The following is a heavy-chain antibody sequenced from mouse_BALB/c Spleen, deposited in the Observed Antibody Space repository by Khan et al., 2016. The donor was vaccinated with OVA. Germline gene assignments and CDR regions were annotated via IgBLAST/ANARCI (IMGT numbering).Heavy chain of an antibody. CDR3: ARAYYRCDRYYAMDY. CDR2: IWGGGGT. J-gene: IGHJ4*01. Sequence: QVQLKESGPGLVAPSQSLSITCTVSGFSLSRYNIHWVRQPPGKGLEWLGMIWGGGGTDYNSTLKSRLSISTDNSKSQVFLKMNSLQTDDTAVYYCARAYYRCDRYYAMDYWGQGTSVTVSS. D-gene: IGHD2-14*01. CDR1: GFSLSRYN. V-gene: IGHV2-6-4*01.